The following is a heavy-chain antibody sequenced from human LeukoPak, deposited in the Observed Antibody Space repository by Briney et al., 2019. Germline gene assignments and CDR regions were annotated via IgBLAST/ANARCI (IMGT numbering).Heavy chain of an antibody. CDR3: ASTLQGYDSSWYFDY. CDR1: GGSISSYY. CDR2: IFYSGST. V-gene: IGHV4-59*08. Sequence: SETLSLTCTVSGGSISSYYWSWIRQPPGKGLEWIGYIFYSGSTNYNPSLKSRVTISLDTSKSQFSLKLSSVTAADTAVYYCASTLQGYDSSWYFDYWGQGALVTVSS. D-gene: IGHD6-13*01. J-gene: IGHJ4*02.